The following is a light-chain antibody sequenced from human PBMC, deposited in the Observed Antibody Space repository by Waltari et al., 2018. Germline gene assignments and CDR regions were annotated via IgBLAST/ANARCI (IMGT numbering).Light chain of an antibody. V-gene: IGLV2-11*01. CDR2: DAS. Sequence: QSALTQPRSVSGSPGQSVTIPCTGTSSAVGGYKYVSWYQHHPGKAPKLMIYDASKRPSGVPDRFSGSKSGNTASLTISGLQAEDEADYYCCSYAGGYTWVFGGGTKLTVL. J-gene: IGLJ3*02. CDR1: SSAVGGYKY. CDR3: CSYAGGYTWV.